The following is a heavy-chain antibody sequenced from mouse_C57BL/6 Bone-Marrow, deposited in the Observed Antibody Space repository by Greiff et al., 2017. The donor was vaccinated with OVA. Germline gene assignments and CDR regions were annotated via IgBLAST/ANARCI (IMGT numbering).Heavy chain of an antibody. J-gene: IGHJ1*03. CDR2: IRNKANGYTT. CDR1: GFTFTDYY. CDR3: ARPRYCGSPHWYFDV. Sequence: EVMLVESGGGLVQPGGSLSFSCAASGFTFTDYYMSWVRQPPGKALEWLGFIRNKANGYTTEYSVSVKGRFTISRDTSQSILYLQMNALRADDSATYYWARPRYCGSPHWYFDVWGTGTTVTVSS. V-gene: IGHV7-3*01. D-gene: IGHD1-1*01.